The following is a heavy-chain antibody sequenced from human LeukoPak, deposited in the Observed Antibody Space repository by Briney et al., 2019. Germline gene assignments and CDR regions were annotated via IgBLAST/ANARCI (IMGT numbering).Heavy chain of an antibody. CDR3: TRVYLERLTAGYFDH. CDR2: IYSGGST. D-gene: IGHD2-8*01. CDR1: GFTVSSNY. V-gene: IGHV3-66*01. J-gene: IGHJ4*02. Sequence: GGSLRLSCAAFGFTVSSNYMSWVRQAPGKGLEWVSVIYSGGSTYYADSVKGRLTISRDNSKNTLYLQMNSLRDEDTAVYYCTRVYLERLTAGYFDHWGQGTLVTVSP.